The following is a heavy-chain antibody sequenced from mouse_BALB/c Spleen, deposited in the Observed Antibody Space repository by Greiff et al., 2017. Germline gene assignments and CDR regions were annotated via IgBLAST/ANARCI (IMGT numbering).Heavy chain of an antibody. Sequence: EVQLQQSGPELVKPGASVKMSCKASGYTFTSYVMHWVKQKPGQGLEWIGYINPYNDGTKYNEKLKGKATMTSDKSSSTAYMELSSLTSEDSAVYYCARLRGDSPMDYWGQGTSVTVSS. CDR1: GYTFTSYV. J-gene: IGHJ4*01. CDR2: INPYNDGT. CDR3: ARLRGDSPMDY. V-gene: IGHV1-14*01.